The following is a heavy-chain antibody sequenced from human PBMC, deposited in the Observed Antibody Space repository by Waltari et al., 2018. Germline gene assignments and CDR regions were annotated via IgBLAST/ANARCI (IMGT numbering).Heavy chain of an antibody. CDR1: GSSTCSGPYY. J-gene: IGHJ4*02. V-gene: IGHV4-61*02. CDR2: IYASGST. Sequence: QVQLQESGPGLVKPSQTLSLPCTVSGSSTCSGPYYWSWTRQPAGKGLEWIGRIYASGSTNYSPSLKSRVTISVDTSKNQFSLRLSSVTAADTAVYYCARERGGLTIFDYWGQGTLVTVSS. CDR3: ARERGGLTIFDY. D-gene: IGHD3-10*01.